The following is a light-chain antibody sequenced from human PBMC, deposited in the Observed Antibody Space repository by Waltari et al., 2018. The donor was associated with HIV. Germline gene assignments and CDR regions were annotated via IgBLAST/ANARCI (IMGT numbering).Light chain of an antibody. CDR1: TLRNYY. CDR2: GKN. CDR3: SSRDNSGNHVV. V-gene: IGLV3-19*01. Sequence: SSELTQDHAVSVALGQTVRITCQGDTLRNYYATWYQQKPGQAPLLVMYGKNNRPSGIPDRFSGSTSGNTASLTITGTQAEDEADYYCSSRDNSGNHVVFGGGTKLTVL. J-gene: IGLJ2*01.